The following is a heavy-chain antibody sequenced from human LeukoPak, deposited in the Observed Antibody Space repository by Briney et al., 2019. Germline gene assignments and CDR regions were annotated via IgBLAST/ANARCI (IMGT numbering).Heavy chain of an antibody. D-gene: IGHD6-19*01. CDR3: AKDIAVAGTWSY. J-gene: IGHJ4*02. Sequence: GGSLRLSCTAFGVTFSSYWMSWVRQAPGKGLEWVAFIKQDGSEKYYVDFVKGRFSISRDNAKNSLYLQMNSLGADDTAVYYCAKDIAVAGTWSYWGQGTLVTVSS. CDR1: GVTFSSYW. V-gene: IGHV3-7*05. CDR2: IKQDGSEK.